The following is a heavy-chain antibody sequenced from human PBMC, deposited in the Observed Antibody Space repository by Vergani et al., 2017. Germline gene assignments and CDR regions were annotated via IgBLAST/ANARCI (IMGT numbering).Heavy chain of an antibody. V-gene: IGHV4-30-4*01. D-gene: IGHD6-6*01. Sequence: QVQLQESGPGLVKPSQTLSLTCTVSGGSISSGVYYWSWIRQPPGKGLEWIGYIYYSGSTYYNPSLKSRVTISVDTSKNQFSLKLSSVTAADTAVYYCARDLSQLGRGNYYYGMDVWGQGTTVTVSS. J-gene: IGHJ6*02. CDR1: GGSISSGVYY. CDR3: ARDLSQLGRGNYYYGMDV. CDR2: IYYSGST.